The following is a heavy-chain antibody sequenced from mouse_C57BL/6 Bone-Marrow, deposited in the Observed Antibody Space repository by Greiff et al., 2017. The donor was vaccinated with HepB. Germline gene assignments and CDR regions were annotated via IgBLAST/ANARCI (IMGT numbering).Heavy chain of an antibody. CDR3: ARSGVYDGYYAMDY. CDR2: IYPGNGDT. Sequence: QVQLKESGAELVRPGASVKMSCKASGYTFTSYNMHWVKQTPRQGLEWIGAIYPGNGDTSYNQKFKGKATLTVDKSSSTAYMQLSSLTSEDSAVYFCARSGVYDGYYAMDYWGQGTSVTVSS. CDR1: GYTFTSYN. J-gene: IGHJ4*01. V-gene: IGHV1-12*01. D-gene: IGHD2-3*01.